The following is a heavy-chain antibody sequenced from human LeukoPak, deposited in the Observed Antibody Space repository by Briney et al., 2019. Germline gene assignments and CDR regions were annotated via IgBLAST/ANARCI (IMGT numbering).Heavy chain of an antibody. CDR1: GGSISNYY. J-gene: IGHJ3*02. Sequence: SETLSLTCTVSGGSISNYYWSWIRQPPGKGLEWIGYIYYSGSTNYNPSLNSRVSISVDTSKKQFSLKLTSVTAADTAMYYCARGGYCSSSGCYGDDAFDIWGQGTMVTVSS. CDR2: IYYSGST. V-gene: IGHV4-59*01. D-gene: IGHD2-2*01. CDR3: ARGGYCSSSGCYGDDAFDI.